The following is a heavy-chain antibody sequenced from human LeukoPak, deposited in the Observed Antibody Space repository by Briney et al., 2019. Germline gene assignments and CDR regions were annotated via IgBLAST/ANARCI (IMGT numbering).Heavy chain of an antibody. CDR2: IYYSGST. CDR3: ARVAMYGDYSA. V-gene: IGHV4-59*01. CDR1: GGSISSYY. D-gene: IGHD4-17*01. Sequence: SETLSLTCTVSGGSISSYYWSWIRQPPGKGLEWVGYIYYSGSTNYNPSLKSRVTISVDTSKNQFSLKLSSVTAADTAVYYCARVAMYGDYSAWGQGTLVTVSS. J-gene: IGHJ5*02.